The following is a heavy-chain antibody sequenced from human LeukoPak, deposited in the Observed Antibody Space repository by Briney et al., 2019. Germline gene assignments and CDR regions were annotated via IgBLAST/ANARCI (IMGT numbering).Heavy chain of an antibody. J-gene: IGHJ4*02. CDR2: ISYDGSNK. CDR3: AKDRDSYGPHYFDY. Sequence: GGSLRLSCAASGFTFSHSYMHWVRQAPGKGLEWVAVISYDGSNKYYADSVKGRFTISRDNSKSTLYLQMNSLRAEDTAVYYCAKDRDSYGPHYFDYWGQGTLVTVSS. V-gene: IGHV3-30*18. D-gene: IGHD5-18*01. CDR1: GFTFSHSY.